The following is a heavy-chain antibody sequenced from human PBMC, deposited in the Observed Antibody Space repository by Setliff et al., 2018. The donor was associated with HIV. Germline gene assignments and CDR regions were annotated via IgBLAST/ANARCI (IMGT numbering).Heavy chain of an antibody. CDR1: GYTFTGYY. J-gene: IGHJ4*02. CDR2: INPNSGGT. CDR3: ARGSILSGYAYDY. D-gene: IGHD3-9*01. Sequence: ASVKVSCKASGYTFTGYYMHWVRRAPGQGLEWMGWINPNSGGTNYAQKFQGWVTMTRDASISTAYMELRRLRSDDTAVYYCARGSILSGYAYDYWGQGTLVTVSS. V-gene: IGHV1-2*04.